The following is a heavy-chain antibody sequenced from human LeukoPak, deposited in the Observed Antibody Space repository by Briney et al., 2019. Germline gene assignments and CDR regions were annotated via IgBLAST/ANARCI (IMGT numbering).Heavy chain of an antibody. J-gene: IGHJ5*02. D-gene: IGHD2-8*01. CDR3: ARASFNVVFGNWFDP. V-gene: IGHV4-39*01. Sequence: PSETLSLTCTVSSGSIGSSSNYWGWIRQAPGKGLEWIRNVYYSGSTFYNPSLKSRVTISVDTSKNQFSLKLRSVTAADTAIYYCARASFNVVFGNWFDPWGQGTLVTVSS. CDR1: SGSIGSSSNY. CDR2: VYYSGST.